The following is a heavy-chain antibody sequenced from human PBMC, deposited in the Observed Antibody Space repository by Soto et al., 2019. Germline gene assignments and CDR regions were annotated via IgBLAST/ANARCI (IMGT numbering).Heavy chain of an antibody. CDR1: GGTSSNFV. V-gene: IGHV1-69*01. CDR3: ARGRDQPPVGLYFDS. D-gene: IGHD1-26*01. CDR2: ILPMFGAP. J-gene: IGHJ4*02. Sequence: QVQLVQSGAEVKNSGSSVKVSCKASGGTSSNFVITWVRQVPGQGLEWLGGILPMFGAPKYAQTFQDRITISADVSTGTAYMELTSLRFDDTAVYYCARGRDQPPVGLYFDSWGEGTRVTVSS.